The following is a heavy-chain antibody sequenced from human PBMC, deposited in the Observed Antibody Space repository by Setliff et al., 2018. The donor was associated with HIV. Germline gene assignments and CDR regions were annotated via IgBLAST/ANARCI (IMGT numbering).Heavy chain of an antibody. J-gene: IGHJ5*02. CDR2: IHYTGTT. V-gene: IGHV4-31*01. Sequence: TLSLTCTVSGGSISSSSYYWNWFRQYPGQGLEWIGYIHYTGTTNQNPSLRSLLTIALDTSKNQFSLKLTSVTAADTAVYYCARAPYVSGSFGRFDPWGQGTLVTVSS. CDR1: GGSISSSSYY. D-gene: IGHD3-10*01. CDR3: ARAPYVSGSFGRFDP.